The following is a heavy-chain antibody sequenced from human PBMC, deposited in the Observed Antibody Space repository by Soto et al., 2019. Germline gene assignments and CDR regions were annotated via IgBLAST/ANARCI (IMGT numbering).Heavy chain of an antibody. D-gene: IGHD2-15*01. CDR1: GFTFSSNA. J-gene: IGHJ4*02. V-gene: IGHV3-23*01. CDR2: ISGSAGVT. CDR3: AKDWVSGSSPY. Sequence: GSLRLSCTASGFTFSSNAMSWVRQAPGKGLEWVSSISGSAGVTYYADSVKGRFTISRDNSKNALYLQMNSLRAEDTAVYYCAKDWVSGSSPYWGQGTLVTVSS.